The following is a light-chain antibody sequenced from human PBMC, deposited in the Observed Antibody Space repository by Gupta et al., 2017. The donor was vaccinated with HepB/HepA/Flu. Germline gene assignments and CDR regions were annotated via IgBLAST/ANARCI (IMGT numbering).Light chain of an antibody. Sequence: EIVLTQSPGTLSLSPGERATLSCRASQSVSSTYLAWYQQKPGQAPRLLIYGASSRATGIPDRFSGSGSGTDFXLTISRXEPEDFAVYYCQQYGSSPPMYTFGXGTKLEIK. J-gene: IGKJ2*01. CDR2: GAS. CDR1: QSVSSTY. CDR3: QQYGSSPPMYT. V-gene: IGKV3-20*01.